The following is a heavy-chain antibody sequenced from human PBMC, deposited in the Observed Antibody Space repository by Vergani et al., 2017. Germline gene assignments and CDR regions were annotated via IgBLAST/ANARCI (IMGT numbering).Heavy chain of an antibody. V-gene: IGHV3-33*05. D-gene: IGHD6-13*01. CDR1: GFKFSNFG. J-gene: IGHJ6*03. Sequence: QVQLVKSGGNLVQPGRSLRLSCAAAGFKFSNFGMHWVRQVPGKGLEWVAFISYNGGNQYYADSVQGRFTISRDNTKNILYLQMSSLRVEDTALYYCTRDVADTHSSIWPLNYHYFMDVWGEGTTVTVSS. CDR2: ISYNGGNQ. CDR3: TRDVADTHSSIWPLNYHYFMDV.